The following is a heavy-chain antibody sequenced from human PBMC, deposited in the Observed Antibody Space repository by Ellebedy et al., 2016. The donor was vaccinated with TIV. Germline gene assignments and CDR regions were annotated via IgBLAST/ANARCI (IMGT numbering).Heavy chain of an antibody. D-gene: IGHD3-10*01. J-gene: IGHJ3*02. CDR2: ISPYKENT. Sequence: AASVKVSCKASGYTFTNYGISWVRQAPGQGLEWMGWISPYKENTIYAQRLQGRVTMTTDTSTRTAYLDLRSLRSDDTAVYYCARHPSYGSGSYYSSDAFDIWGQGTMVTVSS. V-gene: IGHV1-18*04. CDR3: ARHPSYGSGSYYSSDAFDI. CDR1: GYTFTNYG.